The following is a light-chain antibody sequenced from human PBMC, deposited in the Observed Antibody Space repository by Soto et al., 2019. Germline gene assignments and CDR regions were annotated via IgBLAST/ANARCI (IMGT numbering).Light chain of an antibody. CDR2: GVT. CDR3: CSYTLAYTWV. J-gene: IGLJ3*02. V-gene: IGLV2-14*01. Sequence: QSALTQPASVSGSPGQSISISCTGSSSDVGVHNFVSWYQHHPGKAPKVLIYGVTNRPSGVSNRFSGSKSGNTASLTISGLQAEDEADYYCCSYTLAYTWVFGGRTKLTVL. CDR1: SSDVGVHNF.